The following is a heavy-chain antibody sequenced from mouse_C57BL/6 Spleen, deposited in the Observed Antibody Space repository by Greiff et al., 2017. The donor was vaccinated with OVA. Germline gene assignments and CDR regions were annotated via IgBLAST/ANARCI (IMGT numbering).Heavy chain of an antibody. CDR1: GYTFTDYE. CDR3: TRRGKHYYGYAMDY. J-gene: IGHJ4*01. Sequence: QVHVKQSGAELVRPGASVTLSCKASGYTFTDYEMHWVKQTPVHGLEWIGAIDPETGGTAYNQKFKGKAILTADKSSSTAYMELRSLTSEDSAVYYCTRRGKHYYGYAMDYWGQGTSVTVSS. CDR2: IDPETGGT. D-gene: IGHD1-2*01. V-gene: IGHV1-15*01.